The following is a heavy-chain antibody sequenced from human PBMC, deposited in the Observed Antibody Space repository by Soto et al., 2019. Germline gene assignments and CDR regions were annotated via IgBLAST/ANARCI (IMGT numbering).Heavy chain of an antibody. J-gene: IGHJ4*02. Sequence: QVQLVQSGAEVKKPGSSVKVSCKASGGTFSSYTISWVRQAPGQGLEWMGRIIPILGIANYAQKCQGRVTITANKATSTAYMELSSLRSEDTAVYYCARGMVRGVTKNTYFDYWGQGTLVTVSS. D-gene: IGHD3-10*01. CDR2: IIPILGIA. CDR3: ARGMVRGVTKNTYFDY. CDR1: GGTFSSYT. V-gene: IGHV1-69*02.